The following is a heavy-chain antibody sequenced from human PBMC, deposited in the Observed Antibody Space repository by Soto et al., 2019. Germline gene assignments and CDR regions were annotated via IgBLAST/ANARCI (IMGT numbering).Heavy chain of an antibody. CDR3: ARGGHNIVATMGAFDI. Sequence: GGSLRLSCAASGFTFSSYSMNWVRQAPGKGLEWVSYISSSSSTIYYADSVKGRFTISRDNAKNSLYLQMNSLRAEDTAVYYCARGGHNIVATMGAFDIWGQGTMVTVSS. J-gene: IGHJ3*02. D-gene: IGHD5-12*01. CDR1: GFTFSSYS. V-gene: IGHV3-48*01. CDR2: ISSSSSTI.